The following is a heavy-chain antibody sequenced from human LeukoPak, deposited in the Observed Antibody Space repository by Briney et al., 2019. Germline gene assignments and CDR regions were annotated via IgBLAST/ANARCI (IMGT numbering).Heavy chain of an antibody. D-gene: IGHD3-10*01. CDR3: AKDPYYYGSGSYFDY. CDR2: ISGSGGST. CDR1: GFTFSSYA. Sequence: HPGGSLRLSWAASGFTFSSYAISWVRQAPGKGLEWVSAISGSGGSTYYADSVKGRFTISRDNSKNTLYLQMNSLRAEDTAVYYCAKDPYYYGSGSYFDYWGQVTLVTVSS. V-gene: IGHV3-23*01. J-gene: IGHJ4*02.